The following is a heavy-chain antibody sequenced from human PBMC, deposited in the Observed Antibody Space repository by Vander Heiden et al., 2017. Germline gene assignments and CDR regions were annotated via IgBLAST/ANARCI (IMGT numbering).Heavy chain of an antibody. D-gene: IGHD6-19*01. CDR2: INPDSGGT. J-gene: IGHJ5*02. V-gene: IGHV1-2*02. CDR3: ARDGGIAVAGLRWFDP. Sequence: QVQLVQPGAEVKTPGASVTVSCRASGYTFTGHYRHWVRQAPGQGLEWMGWINPDSGGTNYAQKFQGRVTMTRDTSISTAYMELSRLRSDDTAVYYCARDGGIAVAGLRWFDPWGQGTLVTVSS. CDR1: GYTFTGHY.